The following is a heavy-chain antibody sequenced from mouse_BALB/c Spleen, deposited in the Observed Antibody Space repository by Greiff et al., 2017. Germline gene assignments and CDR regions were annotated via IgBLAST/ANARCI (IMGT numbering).Heavy chain of an antibody. Sequence: EVKLVESGGGLVKPGGSLKLSCAASGFTFSSYTMSWVRQTPEKRLEWVATISSGGSYTYYPDSVKGRFTISRDNAKNTLYLQMSSLKSEDTAMYYCTRVITTEYFDVWGAGTTVTVSS. V-gene: IGHV5-6-4*01. D-gene: IGHD1-1*01. CDR2: ISSGGSYT. CDR3: TRVITTEYFDV. CDR1: GFTFSSYT. J-gene: IGHJ1*01.